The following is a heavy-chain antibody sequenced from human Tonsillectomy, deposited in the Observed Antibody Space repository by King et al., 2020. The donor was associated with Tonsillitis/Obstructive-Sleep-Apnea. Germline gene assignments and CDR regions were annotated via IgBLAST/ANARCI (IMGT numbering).Heavy chain of an antibody. CDR3: ARMGYCTNGVCYSRDSYYYGMDV. V-gene: IGHV1-2*02. CDR1: GYTFTGYY. CDR2: INPHSGGT. D-gene: IGHD2-8*01. J-gene: IGHJ6*02. Sequence: VQLVESGAEVKKPGASVKVSCKASGYTFTGYYMHWVRQAPGQGLEWMGWINPHSGGTNYAQKFQGRVSMTRDTSISTAYIELSRLGSDDTAVYYCARMGYCTNGVCYSRDSYYYGMDVWGQGTTVTVSS.